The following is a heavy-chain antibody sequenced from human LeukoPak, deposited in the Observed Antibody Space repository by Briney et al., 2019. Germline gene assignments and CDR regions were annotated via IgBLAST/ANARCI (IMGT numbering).Heavy chain of an antibody. D-gene: IGHD3-22*01. J-gene: IGHJ4*02. Sequence: LETLSLTCAVYGGSFSGYYWSWIRQPPGKGLEWIGEINHSGSTNYNPSLKSRVTISVDTSKNQFSLKLSSVTAADTAVYYCARGLYYYDSSGYGSRTLNFDYWGQGTLVTVSS. CDR2: INHSGST. CDR3: ARGLYYYDSSGYGSRTLNFDY. CDR1: GGSFSGYY. V-gene: IGHV4-34*01.